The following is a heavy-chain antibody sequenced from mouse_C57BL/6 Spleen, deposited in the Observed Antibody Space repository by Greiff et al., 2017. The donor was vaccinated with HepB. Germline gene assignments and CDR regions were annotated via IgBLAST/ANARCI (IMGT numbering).Heavy chain of an antibody. CDR3: ARHEGGDYGRSYYYAMDY. D-gene: IGHD1-1*01. Sequence: VQLQQSGAELVKPGASVKLSCKASGYTFTEYTIHWVKQRSGQGLEWIGWFYPGSGSIKYNEKFKDKATLTADKSSSTVYMELSRLTSEDSAVYFCARHEGGDYGRSYYYAMDYWGQGTSVTVSS. V-gene: IGHV1-62-2*01. J-gene: IGHJ4*01. CDR2: FYPGSGSI. CDR1: GYTFTEYT.